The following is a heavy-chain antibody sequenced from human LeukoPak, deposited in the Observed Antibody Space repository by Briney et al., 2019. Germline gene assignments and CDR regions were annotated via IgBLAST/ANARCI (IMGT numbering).Heavy chain of an antibody. Sequence: GGSLRLSCAASGFTFSSYWMSWVRQAPGKGLEWVANIKQDGSEKYYVDSVKGRFTISRDNAKNSLYLQMNSLRAEDTAVYYCARETNWGSHEYAFDIWGQGTMVTVSS. D-gene: IGHD7-27*01. CDR2: IKQDGSEK. CDR1: GFTFSSYW. CDR3: ARETNWGSHEYAFDI. J-gene: IGHJ3*02. V-gene: IGHV3-7*01.